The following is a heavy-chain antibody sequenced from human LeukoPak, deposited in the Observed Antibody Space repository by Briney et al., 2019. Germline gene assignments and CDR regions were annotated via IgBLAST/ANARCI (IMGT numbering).Heavy chain of an antibody. CDR2: IYYSGST. CDR3: ARSSYGGNKAFDI. Sequence: SETLSPTCAVYGGSFSGDYWSWIRQPPGKGLEWIGYIYYSGSTYYNPSLKSRVTISVDTSKNQFSLKLSSVTAADTAVYYCARSSYGGNKAFDIWGQGTMVTVSS. V-gene: IGHV4-34*09. CDR1: GGSFSGDY. J-gene: IGHJ3*02. D-gene: IGHD4-23*01.